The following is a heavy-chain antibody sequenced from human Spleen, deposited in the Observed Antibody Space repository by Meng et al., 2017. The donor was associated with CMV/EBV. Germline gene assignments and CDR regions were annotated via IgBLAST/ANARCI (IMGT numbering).Heavy chain of an antibody. J-gene: IGHJ3*02. V-gene: IGHV1-46*01. CDR3: ARDPRIAAAGNEPDDAFDI. Sequence: ASVKVSCKASGYTFTSYYMHWVRQAPGQGLEWMGIINPSGGSTSYAQKFQGRVTMTRDTSTSTVYMELSSLRSEDTAVYYCARDPRIAAAGNEPDDAFDIWGQGTMVTVSS. CDR2: INPSGGST. CDR1: GYTFTSYY. D-gene: IGHD6-13*01.